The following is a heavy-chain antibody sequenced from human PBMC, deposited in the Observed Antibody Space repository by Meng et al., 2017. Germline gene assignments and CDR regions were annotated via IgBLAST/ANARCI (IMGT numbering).Heavy chain of an antibody. CDR1: GDSVSNDRAT. CDR3: AREAHLAGFPY. J-gene: IGHJ4*02. Sequence: LLLQQSGPGLVRPSPTPPPPCAVSGDSVSNDRATWNWVRQSPSRGLEWMGRTYYRSIWYTDYAVSLRGRIAVSPDISKNQIYLQLNSVTPEDTAVYFCAREAHLAGFPYWGQGTLVTVSS. D-gene: IGHD2/OR15-2a*01. CDR2: TYYRSIWYT. V-gene: IGHV6-1*01.